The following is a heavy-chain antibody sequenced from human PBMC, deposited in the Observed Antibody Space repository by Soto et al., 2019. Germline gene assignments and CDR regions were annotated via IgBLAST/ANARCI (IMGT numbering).Heavy chain of an antibody. CDR1: GYTFTDCS. CDR3: ARAPWRATVSYWYFDV. CDR2: INTGHGNT. D-gene: IGHD1-1*01. J-gene: IGHJ2*01. Sequence: QVQLVQSGAEVKQPGASVKVSCTASGYTFTDCSIHWVRQAPGQGLEWMGWINTGHGNTQYSLKFQDRVTITRESSATTAYMELSSLTSEDTAVYYCARAPWRATVSYWYFDVWGRGTLVTVSS. V-gene: IGHV1-3*04.